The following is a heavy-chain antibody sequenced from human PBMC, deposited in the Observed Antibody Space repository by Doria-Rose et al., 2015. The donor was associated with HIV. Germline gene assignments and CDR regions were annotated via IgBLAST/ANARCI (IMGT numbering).Heavy chain of an antibody. D-gene: IGHD6-6*01. CDR3: ARGRGQLWGYYYMDV. Sequence: GLEWIGEIHHSGTVNHDPSLNSRVTIAIDMPNNQFSLNLTSVTAADTAIYYCARGRGQLWGYYYMDVWGKGTTVTVSS. CDR2: IHHSGTV. J-gene: IGHJ6*03. V-gene: IGHV4-34*01.